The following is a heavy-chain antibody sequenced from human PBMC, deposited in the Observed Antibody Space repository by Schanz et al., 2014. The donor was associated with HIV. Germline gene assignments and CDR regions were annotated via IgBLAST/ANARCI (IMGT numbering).Heavy chain of an antibody. Sequence: QAQLQQWGAGLLKPSETLTLTCVVYGGSFSGHYWSWIRQPPGRGREWIGEIYQSGGTDYSPSFKRRITIPVDPSKNQVSLNLKSMTAADTAVYYCARGTDDFPPDSWGQGTQVIVSS. CDR2: IYQSGGT. V-gene: IGHV4-34*02. D-gene: IGHD3-3*01. CDR3: ARGTDDFPPDS. J-gene: IGHJ4*02. CDR1: GGSFSGHY.